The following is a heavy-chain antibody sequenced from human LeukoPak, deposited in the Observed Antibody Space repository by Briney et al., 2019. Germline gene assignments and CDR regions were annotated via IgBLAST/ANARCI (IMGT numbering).Heavy chain of an antibody. CDR2: ISSSSSYI. CDR1: GFTFSSYS. V-gene: IGHV3-21*01. CDR3: ARSTRIVGAHYDY. Sequence: GGSLSLSCAASGFTFSSYSMNWVRKAQGQGLEWVSSISSSSSYIYYADSVKGRFTISRDNAKNSLYLQMNSLRAEDTAVYYCARSTRIVGAHYDYWGQGTLVTVSS. D-gene: IGHD1-26*01. J-gene: IGHJ4*02.